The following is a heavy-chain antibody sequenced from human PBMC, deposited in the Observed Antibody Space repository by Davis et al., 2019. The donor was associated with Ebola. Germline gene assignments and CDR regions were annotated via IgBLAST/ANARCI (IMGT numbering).Heavy chain of an antibody. Sequence: GESLKTSCAASGFTFSSYAMSWVRQAPGKGLEWVSAISGSGGSTYYADSVKGRFTISRDNAKNSLYLQMNSLRAEDTAVYYCARSSIAARPGYYYGMDVWGQGTTVTVSS. D-gene: IGHD6-6*01. V-gene: IGHV3-23*01. CDR3: ARSSIAARPGYYYGMDV. CDR2: ISGSGGST. CDR1: GFTFSSYA. J-gene: IGHJ6*02.